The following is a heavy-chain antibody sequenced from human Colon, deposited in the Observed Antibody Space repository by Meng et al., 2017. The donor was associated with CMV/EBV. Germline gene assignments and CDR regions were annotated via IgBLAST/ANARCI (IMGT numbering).Heavy chain of an antibody. CDR3: AKASRRFGEFYPDDY. CDR1: GFTFSDYY. J-gene: IGHJ4*02. Sequence: GESLKISCAASGFTFSDYYMSWIRQAPGKGLEWAAFIRFDGSNNYYADSVKSRFTISRDNFKNTLYLQMNSLRPEDTAVYYCAKASRRFGEFYPDDYWGQGTLVTVSS. CDR2: IRFDGSNN. D-gene: IGHD3-10*01. V-gene: IGHV3-30*02.